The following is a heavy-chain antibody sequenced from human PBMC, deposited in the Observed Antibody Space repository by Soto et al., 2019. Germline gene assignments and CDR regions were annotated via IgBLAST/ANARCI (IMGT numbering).Heavy chain of an antibody. CDR2: ISWNSGNI. J-gene: IGHJ5*02. Sequence: EVQLVESGGGLVQPGRSLRLSCAASGFTFHNYAMHWVRQAPGKGLEWVAGISWNSGNIDFGDSVKGRFTISRDNAKNSLYLQMNSLRLEDTAVYYCAKDPSDSLTGYNNWFDPWGQGTLVTVSS. CDR3: AKDPSDSLTGYNNWFDP. V-gene: IGHV3-9*01. CDR1: GFTFHNYA. D-gene: IGHD3-9*01.